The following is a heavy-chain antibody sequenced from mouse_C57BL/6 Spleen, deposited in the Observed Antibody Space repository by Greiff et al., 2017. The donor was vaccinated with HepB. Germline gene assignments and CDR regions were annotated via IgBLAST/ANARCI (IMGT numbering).Heavy chain of an antibody. D-gene: IGHD4-1*02. CDR2: IDPETGGT. Sequence: VQLQQSGAELARPGASVTLSCKASGYTFTDYEMHWVKQTPVHGLEWIGAIDPETGGTAYNQKFKGKAILTADKSSSTAYMELRSLTSEDSAVYYCTPTGTDYWGQGTTLTVSS. CDR3: TPTGTDY. V-gene: IGHV1-15*01. J-gene: IGHJ2*01. CDR1: GYTFTDYE.